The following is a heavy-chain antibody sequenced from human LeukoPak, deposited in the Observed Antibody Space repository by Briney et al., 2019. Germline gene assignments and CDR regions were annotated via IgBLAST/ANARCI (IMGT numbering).Heavy chain of an antibody. D-gene: IGHD1-1*01. CDR1: GDSVNNDGYH. Sequence: SETLSLTCTVSGDSVNNDGYHWTWVRQHPGKGLEWIGYIHNSGDTSYNPSLKSRVSVSLDTSQTQFSLSLHSVTAADTAVYYCVRDFTKTASPDAFDFWGQGTLVIGSS. V-gene: IGHV4-31*03. CDR2: IHNSGDT. CDR3: VRDFTKTASPDAFDF. J-gene: IGHJ3*01.